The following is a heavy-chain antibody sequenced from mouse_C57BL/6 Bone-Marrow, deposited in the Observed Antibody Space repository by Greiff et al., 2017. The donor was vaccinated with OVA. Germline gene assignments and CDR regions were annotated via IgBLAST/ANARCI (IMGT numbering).Heavy chain of an antibody. CDR2: IYPGDGDT. V-gene: IGHV1-80*01. CDR3: ARSESYGAMDY. CDR1: GYAFSSYW. Sequence: VQLQQSGAELVKPGASVKISCKASGYAFSSYWMNWVKQRPGKGLEWIGQIYPGDGDTNYNGKFKGKATLTADKSSSTAYMQLSSLTSEDSAVYFCARSESYGAMDYWGQGTSVTVSS. D-gene: IGHD1-1*01. J-gene: IGHJ4*01.